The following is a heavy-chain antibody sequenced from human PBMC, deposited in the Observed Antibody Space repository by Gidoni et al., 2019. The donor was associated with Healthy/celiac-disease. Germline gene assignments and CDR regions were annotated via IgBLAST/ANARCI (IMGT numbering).Heavy chain of an antibody. CDR1: GFPFSSYW. J-gene: IGHJ4*02. V-gene: IGHV3-7*01. Sequence: EVQLVESGGGLVQPGGSLRLSCAASGFPFSSYWMSWVRQAPGKGLEWVANIKQDGSEKYYVDSVKGRFTISRDNAKNSLYLQMNSLRAEDTAVYYCATHPYGDYTPISWGQGTLVTVSS. CDR2: IKQDGSEK. D-gene: IGHD4-17*01. CDR3: ATHPYGDYTPIS.